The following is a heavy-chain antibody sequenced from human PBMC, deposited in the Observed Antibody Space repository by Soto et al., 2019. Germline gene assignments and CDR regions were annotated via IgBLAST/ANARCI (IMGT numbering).Heavy chain of an antibody. V-gene: IGHV4-61*01. CDR3: ARARYYDSGGYYFDY. D-gene: IGHD3-22*01. J-gene: IGHJ4*02. Sequence: PSETLSLTCTVSGVSVSGSSCWTWIRQAPGKGLEWIGCIFYNGTTNYNPSLRSPVTISVDTSKNQFSLKVTSVTAADTAVYYCARARYYDSGGYYFDYWGQGTPVTVSS. CDR1: GVSVSGSSC. CDR2: IFYNGTT.